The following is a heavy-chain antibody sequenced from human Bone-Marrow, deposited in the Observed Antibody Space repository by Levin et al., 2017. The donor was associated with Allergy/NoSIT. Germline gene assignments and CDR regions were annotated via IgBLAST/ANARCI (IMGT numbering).Heavy chain of an antibody. V-gene: IGHV2-5*02. J-gene: IGHJ4*02. CDR1: GFSLSASGVG. Sequence: KLSGPTLVKPTQTLTLTCTFSGFSLSASGVGVGWIRQPPGKALEWLALIYWDDDKRYSPSLKNRLAITKDTSKNQVVLTITNVEPVDTGTYYCARRPDHIMLQKILYFDYWGQGTLVTVAS. CDR3: ARRPDHIMLQKILYFDY. D-gene: IGHD3-16*01. CDR2: IYWDDDK.